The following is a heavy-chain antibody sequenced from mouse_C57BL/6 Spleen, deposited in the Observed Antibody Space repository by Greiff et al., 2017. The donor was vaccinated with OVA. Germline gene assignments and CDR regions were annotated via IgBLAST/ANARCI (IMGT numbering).Heavy chain of an antibody. CDR2: ISDGGSYT. D-gene: IGHD1-1*01. J-gene: IGHJ2*01. CDR1: GFTFSSYA. V-gene: IGHV5-4*01. Sequence: EVKLVESGGGLVKPGGSLKLSCAASGFTFSSYAMSWVRQTPEKRLEWVATISDGGSYTYYPDTVKGRFTISRDNAKNNRYLQMSHLKSEDTAMYYCAREEGLGTVVEYFDYWGQGTTLTVSS. CDR3: AREEGLGTVVEYFDY.